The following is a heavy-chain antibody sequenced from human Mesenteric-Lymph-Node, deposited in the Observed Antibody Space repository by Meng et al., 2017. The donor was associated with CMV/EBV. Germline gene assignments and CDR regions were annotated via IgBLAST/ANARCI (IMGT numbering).Heavy chain of an antibody. V-gene: IGHV4-34*01. D-gene: IGHD3-9*01. J-gene: IGHJ4*02. CDR1: GVSCSGYY. CDR2: INHSGST. Sequence: QVQLHLWGADLLKLSETLCVTCAVYGVSCSGYYWNWIRQSPEKGLEWIGEINHSGSTTYNPSFTSRIIISVDTSTNQISLNMSSVTAADTAVYYCARGSSYDILTGYFDYWGQGALVTVSS. CDR3: ARGSSYDILTGYFDY.